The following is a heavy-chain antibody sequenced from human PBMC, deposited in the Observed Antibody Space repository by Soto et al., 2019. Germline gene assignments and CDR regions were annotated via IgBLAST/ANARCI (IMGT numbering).Heavy chain of an antibody. D-gene: IGHD5-12*01. J-gene: IGHJ4*02. Sequence: QVQLVQSGAEVKKPGASVKVSCKASGYTFTGYYMHWVRQAPGQGLEWMGWINPNSGGTNYAQKFQGWVTMTRDTSISTAYMELNSLRAEDTAVYYCARESGYHDYWGQGTLVTVSS. CDR2: INPNSGGT. CDR1: GYTFTGYY. CDR3: ARESGYHDY. V-gene: IGHV1-2*04.